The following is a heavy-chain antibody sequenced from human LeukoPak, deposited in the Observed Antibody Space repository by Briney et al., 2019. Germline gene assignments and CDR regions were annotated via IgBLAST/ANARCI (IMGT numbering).Heavy chain of an antibody. D-gene: IGHD3-10*01. CDR3: ARDGRYGSGTDSYFDY. J-gene: IGHJ4*02. CDR1: GGSISSYY. CDR2: IYTSGST. V-gene: IGHV4-4*07. Sequence: PSETLSLTCTVSGGSISSYYWSWIRQPAGKGLEWIGRIYTSGSTNYNPSLKSRVTMSVDTSKNQFSLKLSSVTAADTAVYYCARDGRYGSGTDSYFDYWGQGTLVTVSS.